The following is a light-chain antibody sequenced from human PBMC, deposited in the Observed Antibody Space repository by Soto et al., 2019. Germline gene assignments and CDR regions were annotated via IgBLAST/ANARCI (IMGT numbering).Light chain of an antibody. CDR2: RNN. CDR1: SSNIGSNY. J-gene: IGLJ2*01. Sequence: QSVLTQPPSASGTPGQWVTISCSGSSSNIGSNYVYWYHQLPGTAPKLLIYRNNQRPSGVPDRFSGYMSGTAASLAISGLRSEYEADYYWATWNESLCGGVFGGGTKLTVL. V-gene: IGLV1-47*01. CDR3: ATWNESLCGGV.